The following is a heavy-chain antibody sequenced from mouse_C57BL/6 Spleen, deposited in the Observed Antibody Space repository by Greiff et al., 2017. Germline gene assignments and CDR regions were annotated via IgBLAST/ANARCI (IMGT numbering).Heavy chain of an antibody. D-gene: IGHD2-4*01. CDR1: GYTFTSYW. Sequence: QVQLQQPGAELVKPGASVKLSCKASGYTFTSYWMHWVKQRPGQGLEWIERINPSDSDTNYNQKFKGKATLTVDKSSNTAYMQLSSLTSEDSAVYYCAIEITYWYFDVWGTGTTVTVSS. J-gene: IGHJ1*03. CDR3: AIEITYWYFDV. CDR2: INPSDSDT. V-gene: IGHV1-74*01.